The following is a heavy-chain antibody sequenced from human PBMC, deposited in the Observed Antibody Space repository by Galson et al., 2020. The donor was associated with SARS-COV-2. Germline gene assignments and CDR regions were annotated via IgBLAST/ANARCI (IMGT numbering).Heavy chain of an antibody. D-gene: IGHD2-8*01. CDR3: ARPYCTNGVCYFYFDY. CDR2: ISSSSSTI. J-gene: IGHJ4*02. V-gene: IGHV3-48*01. Sequence: GESLKISCAASGFTFSSYSMNWVRQAPGKGLEWVSYISSSSSTIYYADSVKGRFTISRDNAKNSLYLQMNSLRAEDTAVYYCARPYCTNGVCYFYFDYWGQGTLVPVSS. CDR1: GFTFSSYS.